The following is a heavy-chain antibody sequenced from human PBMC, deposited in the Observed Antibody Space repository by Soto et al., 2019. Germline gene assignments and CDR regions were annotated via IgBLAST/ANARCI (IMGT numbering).Heavy chain of an antibody. CDR3: AKDGRLVINWFEP. J-gene: IGHJ5*02. V-gene: IGHV3-23*01. CDR2: ITGSDGGT. Sequence: GGSLRLSCAASGFTFSSYAMSWVRQAPGRGLEWVSCITGSDGGTYYADSVKGRFTISRDNSKDTLFLQMNSLRAEDTAVYYCAKDGRLVINWFEPWGQGTLVTVSS. CDR1: GFTFSSYA. D-gene: IGHD2-21*01.